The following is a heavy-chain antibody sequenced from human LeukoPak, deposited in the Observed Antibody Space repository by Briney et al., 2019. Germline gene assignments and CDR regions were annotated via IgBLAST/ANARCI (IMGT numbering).Heavy chain of an antibody. J-gene: IGHJ4*02. CDR3: TAGTGRSDFDY. V-gene: IGHV3-15*01. Sequence: GGSLRLSCAASGFTFSNAWMSWVRQAPGRGLEWVGRIKRKGDDGTIDYAAPEKGRLSISREDSKNTLYLQMKSLKSEDTAVYYCTAGTGRSDFDYWGQGTLVSVSS. D-gene: IGHD3/OR15-3a*01. CDR1: GFTFSNAW. CDR2: IKRKGDDGTI.